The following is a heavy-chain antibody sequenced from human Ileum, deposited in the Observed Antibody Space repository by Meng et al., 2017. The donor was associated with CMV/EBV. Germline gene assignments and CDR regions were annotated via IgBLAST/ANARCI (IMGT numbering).Heavy chain of an antibody. CDR1: GGSINSADYY. Sequence: LRLSCTVSGGSINSADYYWSWIRQHPGKGLEWIGYIYHSGSTYYNPSLNNRIIISVDTSKNQFSLKLTSVTAADTAVYYCAITLLDSSSWYLPGGYWGQGTLVTVSS. CDR3: AITLLDSSSWYLPGGY. V-gene: IGHV4-31*03. J-gene: IGHJ4*02. D-gene: IGHD6-13*01. CDR2: IYHSGST.